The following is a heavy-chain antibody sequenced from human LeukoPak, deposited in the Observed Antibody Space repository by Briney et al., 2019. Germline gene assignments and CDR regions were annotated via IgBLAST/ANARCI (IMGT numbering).Heavy chain of an antibody. CDR1: GDTFTTYG. Sequence: ASVKVSCKASGDTFTTYGITWVRQAPGRGLEWMGWISGYNGNTEYTQKFQGGVAMTRDTSTSTAYMELRSLRSDDTAVYYCARGLSCSGNTCYAAHFDSWGQGTLVTVSS. CDR2: ISGYNGNT. CDR3: ARGLSCSGNTCYAAHFDS. V-gene: IGHV1-18*01. D-gene: IGHD2-15*01. J-gene: IGHJ4*02.